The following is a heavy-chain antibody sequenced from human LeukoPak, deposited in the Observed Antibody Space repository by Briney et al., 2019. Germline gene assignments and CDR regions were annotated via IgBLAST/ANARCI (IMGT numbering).Heavy chain of an antibody. CDR2: IYTSGSS. V-gene: IGHV4-61*02. J-gene: IGHJ4*02. Sequence: SQTLSLTCTVSVGSITSGSYYWNWIRRPAGKGLEWIGRIYTSGSSNYNPSLKSRVTISVDTSKNQFSLRLSSVTAADTAVYHCAKSTLGVQERSLDYWGQGTLVTVSS. D-gene: IGHD3-3*01. CDR3: AKSTLGVQERSLDY. CDR1: VGSITSGSYY.